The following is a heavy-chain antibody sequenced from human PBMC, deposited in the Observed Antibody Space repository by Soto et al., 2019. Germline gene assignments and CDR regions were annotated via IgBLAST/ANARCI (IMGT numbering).Heavy chain of an antibody. CDR1: GFTFRTHD. CDR2: ISASGDNT. CDR3: AKGGWLDD. Sequence: EVQLLESGGGLVQPGGSLRLSCVASGFTFRTHDMTWGRQAPGKGLEWVSVISASGDNTYYGDSVKGRFTISRDNSKNTLFLQLNSLRAEDTAVYYCAKGGWLDDWGKGSLVIVSS. D-gene: IGHD2-15*01. V-gene: IGHV3-23*01. J-gene: IGHJ4*02.